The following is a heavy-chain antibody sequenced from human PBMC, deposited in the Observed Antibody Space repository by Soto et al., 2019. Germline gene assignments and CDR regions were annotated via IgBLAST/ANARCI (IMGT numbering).Heavy chain of an antibody. Sequence: GGSLRLSCAASGFTFSSYAMSWVRQAPGKGLEWVSAISGSGGSTYYADSVKGRFTISRDNSKNTLYLQMSSLRAEDTAVYYCAKDDIVVVVGEDLYMDVWGKGTTVTVSS. CDR2: ISGSGGST. CDR1: GFTFSSYA. V-gene: IGHV3-23*01. J-gene: IGHJ6*03. CDR3: AKDDIVVVVGEDLYMDV. D-gene: IGHD2-15*01.